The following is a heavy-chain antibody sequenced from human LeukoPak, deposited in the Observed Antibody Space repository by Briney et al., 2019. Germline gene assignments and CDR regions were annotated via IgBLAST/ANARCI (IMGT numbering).Heavy chain of an antibody. J-gene: IGHJ4*02. CDR2: IYYSGST. V-gene: IGHV4-59*01. D-gene: IGHD3-10*01. CDR1: GGSLTNYY. CDR3: ARGGQGMFRGDYFGH. Sequence: PSETVSLTCTVSGGSLTNYYWSWIRQPPGKGLEWIGYIYYSGSTDYNPSLKSRVTMSVDTSKNQFSLKLNSVTPADTAVYYCARGGQGMFRGDYFGHWGQGALVTVSS.